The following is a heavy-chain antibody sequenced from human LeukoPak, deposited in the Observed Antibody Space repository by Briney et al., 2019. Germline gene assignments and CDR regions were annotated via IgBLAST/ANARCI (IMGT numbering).Heavy chain of an antibody. Sequence: ASVKVSCKASGYTFTGYYMHWVRQAPGQGLEWMGGIIPIFGTANYAQKFQGRVTITADKSTSTAYMELSSLRSEDTAVYYCARDGGRGGWYFDYWGQGTLVTVSS. D-gene: IGHD2-15*01. CDR3: ARDGGRGGWYFDY. J-gene: IGHJ4*02. CDR2: IIPIFGTA. V-gene: IGHV1-69*06. CDR1: GYTFTGYY.